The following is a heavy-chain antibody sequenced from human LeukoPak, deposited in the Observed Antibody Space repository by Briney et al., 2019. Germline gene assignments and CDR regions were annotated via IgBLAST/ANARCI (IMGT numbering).Heavy chain of an antibody. CDR2: MNAGNGNT. J-gene: IGHJ4*02. CDR3: AREGSMVRGVGIFGFDY. Sequence: ASVKVSCKSSGYTFISYAMHWVRQAPGQRLEWMGWMNAGNGNTKYSQKFQGRVTITKDTSASTAYMELSSLKSEDMAVYYCAREGSMVRGVGIFGFDYWGQGTLVTVSS. D-gene: IGHD3-10*01. CDR1: GYTFISYA. V-gene: IGHV1-3*03.